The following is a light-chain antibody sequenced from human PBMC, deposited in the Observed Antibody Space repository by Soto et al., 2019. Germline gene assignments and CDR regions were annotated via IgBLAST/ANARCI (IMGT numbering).Light chain of an antibody. CDR1: QSVRSSF. J-gene: IGKJ2*01. Sequence: EIVLTQSQGTLSLSPGERATLSCRASQSVRSSFFAWYQQKPGQAPRLLIYDVSVRATGIPDRFSGSGSGTDFTLTINRLEPEDFAVYYCQQYENSVMYTFGQGTKLEIK. V-gene: IGKV3-20*01. CDR3: QQYENSVMYT. CDR2: DVS.